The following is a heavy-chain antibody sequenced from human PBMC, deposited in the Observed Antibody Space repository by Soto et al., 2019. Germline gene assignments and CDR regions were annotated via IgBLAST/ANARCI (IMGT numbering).Heavy chain of an antibody. CDR3: ARVFSSNRWFDP. CDR1: GGSISSYY. V-gene: IGHV4-4*07. D-gene: IGHD2-8*01. Sequence: WETLSLTCTVSGGSISSYYWSWIRQPAGKGLEWIGRIYTSGSTNYNPSLKSRVTMSVDTSKNQFSLKLSSVTAADTAVYYCARVFSSNRWFDPWGQGTLVTVSS. CDR2: IYTSGST. J-gene: IGHJ5*02.